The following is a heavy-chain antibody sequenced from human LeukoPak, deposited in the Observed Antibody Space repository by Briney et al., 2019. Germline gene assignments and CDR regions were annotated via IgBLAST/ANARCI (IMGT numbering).Heavy chain of an antibody. J-gene: IGHJ4*02. CDR2: INPSGGST. D-gene: IGHD4-23*01. Sequence: GASVKVSCKASGYTFTSYYMHWVRQAPGQGLEWMGIINPSGGSTSYAQKFQGRVTMSRDTSTSTVYMELSSLRSEDTAAYYSAGTYGGYTGFDYWGQGTLVTVSS. V-gene: IGHV1-46*01. CDR1: GYTFTSYY. CDR3: AGTYGGYTGFDY.